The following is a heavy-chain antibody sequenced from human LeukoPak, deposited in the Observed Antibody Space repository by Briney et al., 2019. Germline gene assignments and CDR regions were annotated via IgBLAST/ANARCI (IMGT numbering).Heavy chain of an antibody. Sequence: SETLSLTCTVSGGSISSYYWSWIRQPPGKGLEWIGYIYYSGSTNYNPSLKSRVTLPVDTSKNQFSLKLSSVTAADTAVYYCARAVGYIAFDTWGQGTMVTVSS. CDR1: GGSISSYY. D-gene: IGHD3-16*02. V-gene: IGHV4-59*01. CDR2: IYYSGST. CDR3: ARAVGYIAFDT. J-gene: IGHJ3*02.